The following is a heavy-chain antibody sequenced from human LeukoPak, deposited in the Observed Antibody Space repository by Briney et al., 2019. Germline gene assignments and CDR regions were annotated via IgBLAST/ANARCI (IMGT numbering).Heavy chain of an antibody. D-gene: IGHD3-22*01. V-gene: IGHV3-30*03. Sequence: PGGSLRLSCAASGFTFSSYGMHWVRQALGKGLEWVAVISYDGSNKYYADSVKGRFTISRDNSKNTLYLQMNSLRAEDTAVYYCAREGYDDSSGPGYHYYGMDVWGQGTTVTVSS. CDR3: AREGYDDSSGPGYHYYGMDV. J-gene: IGHJ6*02. CDR1: GFTFSSYG. CDR2: ISYDGSNK.